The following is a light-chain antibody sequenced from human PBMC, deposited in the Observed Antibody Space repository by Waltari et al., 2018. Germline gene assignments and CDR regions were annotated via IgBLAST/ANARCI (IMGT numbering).Light chain of an antibody. J-gene: IGKJ2*01. V-gene: IGKV1-39*01. CDR3: QQSYSTPYT. Sequence: DIQMTQSPSSLSASVGDRVTITCRASQSISSYLNWYQQKPGKAPKLLIYAASSLQSGVPSRFSGSGSATDFTLTISSLQPEDFATYYCQQSYSTPYTFDQGTKLEIK. CDR2: AAS. CDR1: QSISSY.